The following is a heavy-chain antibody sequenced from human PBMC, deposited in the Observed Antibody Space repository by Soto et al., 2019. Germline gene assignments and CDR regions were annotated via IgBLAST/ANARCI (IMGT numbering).Heavy chain of an antibody. D-gene: IGHD3-16*01. CDR2: IYYSGST. J-gene: IGHJ4*02. CDR1: GGSINSGGDY. CDR3: ATVGAYPTPYYFDY. V-gene: IGHV4-31*03. Sequence: SLSLTCTVSGGSINSGGDYWSWIRQHPGKGLEWIGYIYYSGSTYCNPSLKSRVTISVDTSKNQFSLKLSSVTAADTAVYYCATVGAYPTPYYFDYCGQRTLVTVFS.